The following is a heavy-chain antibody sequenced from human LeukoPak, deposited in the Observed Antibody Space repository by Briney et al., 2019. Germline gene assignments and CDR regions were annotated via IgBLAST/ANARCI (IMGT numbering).Heavy chain of an antibody. Sequence: PGGPLRLSCAASGFTFSSYAMSWVRQAPGKGLEWVSAISGSGGSTYYADSVKGRFTISRDNSKNTLYLQMNSLRAEDTAVYYCAKMPRFWSGHYYFDYWGQGTLVTVSS. D-gene: IGHD3-3*01. J-gene: IGHJ4*02. CDR3: AKMPRFWSGHYYFDY. CDR1: GFTFSSYA. V-gene: IGHV3-23*01. CDR2: ISGSGGST.